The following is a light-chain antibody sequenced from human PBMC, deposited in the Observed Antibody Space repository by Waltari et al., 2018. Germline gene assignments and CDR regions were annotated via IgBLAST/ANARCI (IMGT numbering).Light chain of an antibody. J-gene: IGLJ1*01. Sequence: QSVLPQPPSVSGAPGQRVPISCTGSRSNIGTPYAVHWYQHVPGTAPKVLIYGNTNRPSGVPDRFSASKSGTSASLAITGRQAEDEGYYYCQSYDSNLSGLVCGTGTKVTVL. CDR2: GNT. CDR1: RSNIGTPYA. CDR3: QSYDSNLSGLV. V-gene: IGLV1-40*01.